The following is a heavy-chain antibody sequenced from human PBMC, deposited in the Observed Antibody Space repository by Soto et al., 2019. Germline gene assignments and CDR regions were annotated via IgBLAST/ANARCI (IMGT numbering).Heavy chain of an antibody. Sequence: QEQLVESGGGLVKPGGPLRLSCAASGFSFSDYYMNWIRQAPGKGLEWVSYISSSGSVRYYADSVKGRFTLSRDNAKNSLYLQMNSLRAEDTAVYYCARGYSSSLYYYYGMDVWGQGTTVIVSS. D-gene: IGHD6-6*01. V-gene: IGHV3-11*01. J-gene: IGHJ6*02. CDR2: ISSSGSVR. CDR3: ARGYSSSLYYYYGMDV. CDR1: GFSFSDYY.